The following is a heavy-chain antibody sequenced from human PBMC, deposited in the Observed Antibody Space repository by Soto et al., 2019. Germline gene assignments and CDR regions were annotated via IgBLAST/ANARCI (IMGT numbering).Heavy chain of an antibody. CDR3: ARVPPHSSSSDY. V-gene: IGHV3-48*03. J-gene: IGHJ4*02. D-gene: IGHD6-6*01. CDR1: GFTFSTYE. CDR2: ISTSGSIV. Sequence: GSLRLSCAASGFTFSTYEMNWVRQAPGKGLEWVSYISTSGSIVYYGDSVKGRFTVSRDNAKNSLYLQMSSLRDEDTAVYYCARVPPHSSSSDYWGQGT.